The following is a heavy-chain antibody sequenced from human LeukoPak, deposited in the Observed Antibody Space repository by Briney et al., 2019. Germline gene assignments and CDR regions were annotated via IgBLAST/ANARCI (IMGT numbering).Heavy chain of an antibody. Sequence: PGGSLRLSCAASGFTFSSYAMSWVRQAPGKGLEWVSAISGSGGSTYYADSVKGRFTISRDNSKNTLYLQMNSLRAEDTAVYYCARDGIGDILRSGMDVWGQGTTVTVSS. CDR3: ARDGIGDILRSGMDV. CDR2: ISGSGGST. J-gene: IGHJ6*02. CDR1: GFTFSSYA. V-gene: IGHV3-23*01. D-gene: IGHD3-9*01.